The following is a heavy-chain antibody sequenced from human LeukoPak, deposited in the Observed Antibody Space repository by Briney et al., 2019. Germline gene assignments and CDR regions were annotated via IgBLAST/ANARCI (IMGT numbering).Heavy chain of an antibody. J-gene: IGHJ4*02. CDR3: ARHDLRGRSYDY. V-gene: IGHV4-39*01. D-gene: IGHD1-26*01. CDR1: GGSISSSSYY. CDR2: IYYSGST. Sequence: SETLSLTCTVSGGSISSSSYYWGWIRQPPGKGLEWIGSIYYSGSTYYNPSLKSRVTISVDTSKNQFSLKLSSVTAADTAVYYCARHDLRGRSYDYWGQEPLVTVSS.